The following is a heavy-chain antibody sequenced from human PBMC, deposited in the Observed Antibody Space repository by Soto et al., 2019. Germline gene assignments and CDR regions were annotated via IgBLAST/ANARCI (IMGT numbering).Heavy chain of an antibody. V-gene: IGHV3-23*01. CDR2: ISGSGGST. CDR3: AKSMVPAAMLDYYYYYMDV. D-gene: IGHD2-2*01. J-gene: IGHJ6*03. Sequence: PGGSLRLSCAASGFTFSSYAMSWVRQAPGKGLEWVSAISGSGGSTYYADSVKGRFTISRDNSKNTLYLQMNSLRAEDTAVYYCAKSMVPAAMLDYYYYYMDVWGKGTTVTVSS. CDR1: GFTFSSYA.